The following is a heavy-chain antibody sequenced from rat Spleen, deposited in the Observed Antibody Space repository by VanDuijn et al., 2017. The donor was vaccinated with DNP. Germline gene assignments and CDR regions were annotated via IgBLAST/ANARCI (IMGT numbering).Heavy chain of an antibody. CDR3: AKDRPLSYIPYAMDA. CDR1: GFTFSDYY. J-gene: IGHJ4*01. D-gene: IGHD1-2*01. V-gene: IGHV5-20*01. CDR2: ITYDGGIT. Sequence: EVQLVESGGGLVQPGRSLKLSCAASGFTFSDYYMAWVRQAPTKGLEWVAYITYDGGITYYRDSVKGRFTISRDNAENTVYLQMNSLRSEDTATYYCAKDRPLSYIPYAMDAWGQGTSVTVSS.